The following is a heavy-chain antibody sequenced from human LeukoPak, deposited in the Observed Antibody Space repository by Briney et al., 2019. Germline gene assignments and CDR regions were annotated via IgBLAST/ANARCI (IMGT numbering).Heavy chain of an antibody. D-gene: IGHD3-22*01. J-gene: IGHJ3*02. V-gene: IGHV3-30-3*01. CDR3: ATSIVVVKAGAFEI. CDR2: ISYDGSNK. CDR1: GFTFSGYP. Sequence: GKSLRLSCAASGFTFSGYPIHWVRQAPGKGLEWVAVISYDGSNKYYADSVKGRFTISRDNAKNSLYLQMNSLRAEDTAVYYCATSIVVVKAGAFEIWGHGTMVTVSS.